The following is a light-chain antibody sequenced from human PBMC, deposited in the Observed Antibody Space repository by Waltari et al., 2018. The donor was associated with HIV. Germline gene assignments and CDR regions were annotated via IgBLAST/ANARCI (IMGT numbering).Light chain of an antibody. CDR2: SND. V-gene: IGLV1-44*01. Sequence: QSVLTQPPSASGTPGQRVTISCSGRSSNIGRNYVNWYQQLPGTAPKLLIYSNDQRPSGVPDRFSGSKSGTSASLAISGLQSGDEADYYCAAWDDSLNGPVFGGGTRLTVL. CDR1: SSNIGRNY. J-gene: IGLJ2*01. CDR3: AAWDDSLNGPV.